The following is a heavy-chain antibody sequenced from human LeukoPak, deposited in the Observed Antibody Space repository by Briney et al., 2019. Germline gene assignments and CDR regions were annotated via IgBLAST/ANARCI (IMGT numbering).Heavy chain of an antibody. CDR2: INPNSGGT. D-gene: IGHD6-13*01. CDR3: ARDAIAAAGTQLPYYYYYMDV. Sequence: GASVKISCKASGYTFTNYYMHWVRQAPGQGLEWMGWINPNSGGTNYAQKFQGRVTMTRDTSISTAYMELSRLRSDDTAVYYCARDAIAAAGTQLPYYYYYMDVWGKGTTVTISS. CDR1: GYTFTNYY. V-gene: IGHV1-2*02. J-gene: IGHJ6*03.